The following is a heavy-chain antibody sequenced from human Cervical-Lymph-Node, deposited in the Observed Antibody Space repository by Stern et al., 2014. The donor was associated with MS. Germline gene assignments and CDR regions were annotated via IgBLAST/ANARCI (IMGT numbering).Heavy chain of an antibody. D-gene: IGHD3-3*01. J-gene: IGHJ4*02. Sequence: ESGPALVKPTQTLTLTCTFSGFSLVTSGVRVSWIRQPPGNALEWLARIDWNDKTFYNTALMTRLTISKDTSKNQVVLTMTNVDPVDTATYYCARMMGSGYRHYFDYWGQGTPVTVS. CDR2: IDWNDKT. CDR3: ARMMGSGYRHYFDY. V-gene: IGHV2-70*04. CDR1: GFSLVTSGVR.